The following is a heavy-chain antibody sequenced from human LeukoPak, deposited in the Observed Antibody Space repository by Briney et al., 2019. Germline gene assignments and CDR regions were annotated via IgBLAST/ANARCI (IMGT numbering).Heavy chain of an antibody. CDR1: GCDFSSFD. D-gene: IGHD2-2*02. Sequence: ASVKVSCKASGCDFSSFDVNWVRQAPGQGLEWMGWENPNSGNTGYAQKFQGRVTMTRDTSISTAYMELSNLRSEDTAVYYCARGTPYCSSASCYNYWGQGSLVTVSS. CDR3: ARGTPYCSSASCYNY. J-gene: IGHJ4*02. CDR2: ENPNSGNT. V-gene: IGHV1-8*01.